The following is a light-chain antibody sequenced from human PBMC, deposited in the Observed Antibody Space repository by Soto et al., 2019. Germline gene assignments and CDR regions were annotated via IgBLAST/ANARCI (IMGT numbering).Light chain of an antibody. CDR1: GSDVGFYNY. J-gene: IGLJ1*01. CDR2: EVT. V-gene: IGLV2-8*01. CDR3: SSYAGTNNHHA. Sequence: QSVRTQPPSASGSPGESVTISCTGSGSDVGFYNYVSWYQQHPGKVPKLIIYEVTKRPSGVPDRFSGSKSGNTASLTVSGLQAEDEADYYCSSYAGTNNHHAFGTGTKVTVL.